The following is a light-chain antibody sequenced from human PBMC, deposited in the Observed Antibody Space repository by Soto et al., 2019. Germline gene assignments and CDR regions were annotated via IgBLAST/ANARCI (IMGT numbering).Light chain of an antibody. V-gene: IGLV2-14*01. Sequence: QSVLTQPASVSGSPGQSITISCTGTSSDIGAYNYVSWYQQPPGKAPKLIIYEVSNRPSGLSNRFSGSKSGNTASLTISGLQSEDEADYYCGSYTSSRIWVFGGVTKLTVL. CDR2: EVS. J-gene: IGLJ3*02. CDR1: SSDIGAYNY. CDR3: GSYTSSRIWV.